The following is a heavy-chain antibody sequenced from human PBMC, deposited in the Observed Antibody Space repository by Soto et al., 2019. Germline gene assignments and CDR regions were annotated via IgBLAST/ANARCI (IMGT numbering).Heavy chain of an antibody. Sequence: QVQLVESGGGVVQPGRSLRLSCAASGFTFSSYAMHWVRQAPGKGLGWVAVISYDGSNKYYADSVKGRFTISRDNSKNTLYLQMNSLRAEDTAVYYCAREVNTVTPRFSPRGYFDYWGQGTLVTVSS. D-gene: IGHD4-17*01. V-gene: IGHV3-30-3*01. CDR1: GFTFSSYA. CDR3: AREVNTVTPRFSPRGYFDY. CDR2: ISYDGSNK. J-gene: IGHJ4*02.